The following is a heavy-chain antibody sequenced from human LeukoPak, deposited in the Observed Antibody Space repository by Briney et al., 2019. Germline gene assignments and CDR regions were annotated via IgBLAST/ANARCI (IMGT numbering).Heavy chain of an antibody. CDR2: INPNSGGT. Sequence: ASVKVSCKASGYTFTGYYMHWVRQAPGQGLEWMGWINPNSGGTNYAQKFQGRVTMTRDTSISTAYMELSRLRSDDTAVYYCARDPPYYDFWSGYPIFDYWGQGTLVTVSS. J-gene: IGHJ4*02. CDR3: ARDPPYYDFWSGYPIFDY. CDR1: GYTFTGYY. V-gene: IGHV1-2*02. D-gene: IGHD3-3*01.